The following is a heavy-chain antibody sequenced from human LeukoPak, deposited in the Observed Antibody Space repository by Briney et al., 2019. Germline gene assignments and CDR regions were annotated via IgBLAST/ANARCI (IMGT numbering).Heavy chain of an antibody. CDR1: GFTFSTYA. CDR2: ISDSGGDT. Sequence: GGSLRLSCAASGFTFSTYAMSWVRQAPGKGLEWVSAISDSGGDTYYADSVKGRFTISRDNSKNTLYLQMKCLRAEDTAIYYCAKRVEYSSSSGGYFDYWGQGTLVTVSS. J-gene: IGHJ4*02. V-gene: IGHV3-23*01. D-gene: IGHD6-6*01. CDR3: AKRVEYSSSSGGYFDY.